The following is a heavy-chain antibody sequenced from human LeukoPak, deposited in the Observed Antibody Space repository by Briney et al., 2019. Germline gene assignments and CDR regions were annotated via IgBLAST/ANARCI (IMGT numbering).Heavy chain of an antibody. CDR3: VSQYFDF. J-gene: IGHJ4*02. CDR2: IKTKSDGGTT. CDR1: GFTFSNAW. Sequence: SGGSLRLSCAASGFTFSNAWINWVRQAPEKGLEWVARIKTKSDGGTTDYAAPVKGRFTISRDDSKNTVYLQMNGLKTEDTAVYYCVSQYFDFWGQGTLVTVSS. V-gene: IGHV3-15*01.